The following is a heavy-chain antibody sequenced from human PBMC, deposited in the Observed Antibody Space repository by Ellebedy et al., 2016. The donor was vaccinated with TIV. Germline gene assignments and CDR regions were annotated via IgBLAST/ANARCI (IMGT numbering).Heavy chain of an antibody. CDR2: ILPGDSDT. D-gene: IGHD1-7*01. CDR1: GYSFMNYW. Sequence: GESLKISCKASGYSFMNYWIGWVRQMPGKGLEWMGIILPGDSDTRYSPSFQGQVTISADKSITTAYLQWSSLKASDTAMYYCARTALTGTTVRWFAPWGQGTLVTVSS. V-gene: IGHV5-51*01. CDR3: ARTALTGTTVRWFAP. J-gene: IGHJ5*02.